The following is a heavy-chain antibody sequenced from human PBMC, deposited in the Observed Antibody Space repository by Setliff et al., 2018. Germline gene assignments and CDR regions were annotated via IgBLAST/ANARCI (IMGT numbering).Heavy chain of an antibody. CDR2: IFSRGSM. CDR1: GTSISTGPYY. Sequence: PSETLSLTCTVSGTSISTGPYYWTWIRQSAERGLEWIGQIFSRGSMNYRPSLSSRVTISADSSKNQFSLQLVSVTASDTAVYYCARYITGTTPADYWGQGTLVTVSS. V-gene: IGHV4-61*09. D-gene: IGHD1-7*01. CDR3: ARYITGTTPADY. J-gene: IGHJ4*02.